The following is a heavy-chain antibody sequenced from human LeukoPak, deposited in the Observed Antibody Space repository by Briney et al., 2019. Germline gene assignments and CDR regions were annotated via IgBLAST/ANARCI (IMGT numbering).Heavy chain of an antibody. V-gene: IGHV3-21*01. CDR1: GVTFSGYS. CDR3: ARDFSKHLWADY. J-gene: IGHJ4*02. CDR2: ISSDSSHI. Sequence: PGGSLRLSCAASGVTFSGYSMNWVRQAPGKGLEWVSVISSDSSHIYYTDSAKGRFTISRDNAKNSLYLQMNSLRPEDTAVYYCARDFSKHLWADYWGQGTLVTVSS. D-gene: IGHD5-18*01.